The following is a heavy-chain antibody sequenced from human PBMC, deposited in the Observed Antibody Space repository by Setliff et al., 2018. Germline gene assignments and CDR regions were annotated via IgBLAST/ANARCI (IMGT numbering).Heavy chain of an antibody. CDR3: TSLRITAPLHDYMDV. CDR2: IRSKANSYAT. CDR1: GFTLTNAW. V-gene: IGHV3-73*01. J-gene: IGHJ6*03. Sequence: GSLRLSCTASGFTLTNAWINWVRQAPGKGLEWVGRIRSKANSYATAYAASVKGRFTISRDDSKNTAYLQMNSLKTEDTAVYYCTSLRITAPLHDYMDVWGKGTTVTVSS. D-gene: IGHD1-20*01.